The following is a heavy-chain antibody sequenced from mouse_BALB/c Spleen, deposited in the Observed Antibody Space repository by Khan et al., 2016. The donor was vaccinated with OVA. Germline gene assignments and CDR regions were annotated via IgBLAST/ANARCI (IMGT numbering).Heavy chain of an antibody. Sequence: EVQLVESGGGLVQPKGSLKLSCAASGFTFNTYAMNWVRQAPGKGLEWVARIRSKSNNYATYYADSVKDRFIISRDDSQSMLYLQMNNLKTEDTAMYYWVRPYGNYGYYAMDYWGHGTSVTVSS. CDR3: VRPYGNYGYYAMDY. D-gene: IGHD2-10*02. CDR1: GFTFNTYA. CDR2: IRSKSNNYAT. J-gene: IGHJ4*01. V-gene: IGHV10-1*02.